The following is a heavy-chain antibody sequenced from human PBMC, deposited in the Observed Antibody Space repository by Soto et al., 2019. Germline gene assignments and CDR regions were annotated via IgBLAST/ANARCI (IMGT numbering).Heavy chain of an antibody. Sequence: TGESLKISCKGSGYSFTIYWIGWVLQMPGKGLEWMGIIYPGDSDTRYSPSFQGQVTISADKSISTAYLQWSSLKASDTAMYYCARHGLNTYYSGLGSYSDLYYYYGMDVWGQGTTVTVSS. CDR1: GYSFTIYW. D-gene: IGHD3-10*01. CDR2: IYPGDSDT. CDR3: ARHGLNTYYSGLGSYSDLYYYYGMDV. V-gene: IGHV5-51*01. J-gene: IGHJ6*02.